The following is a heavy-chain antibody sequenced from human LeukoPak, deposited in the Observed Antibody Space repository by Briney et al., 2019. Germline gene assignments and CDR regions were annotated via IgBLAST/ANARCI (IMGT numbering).Heavy chain of an antibody. CDR1: GFTFSSYA. CDR2: ISSSSSYT. Sequence: GGSLRLSCAASGFTFSSYAMHWVRQAPGKGLEWVSYISSSSSYTNYADSVKGRFTISRDNAKNSLYLQMNSLRAEDTAVYYCARVALGDCSGGSCYSLYYYYYGMDVWGKGTTVTVSS. J-gene: IGHJ6*04. D-gene: IGHD2-15*01. CDR3: ARVALGDCSGGSCYSLYYYYYGMDV. V-gene: IGHV3-21*05.